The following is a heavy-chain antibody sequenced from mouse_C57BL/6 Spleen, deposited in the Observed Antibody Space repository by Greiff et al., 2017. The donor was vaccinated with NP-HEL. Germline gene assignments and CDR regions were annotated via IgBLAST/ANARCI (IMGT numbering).Heavy chain of an antibody. V-gene: IGHV5-9*01. Sequence: EVKVVESGGGLVKPGGSLKLSCAASGFTFSSYTMSWVRQTPEKRLEWVATISGGGGNTYYPDSVKGRFTISRDNAKNTLYLQMSSLRSEDTALYYCARRGTYDVYHWYFDVWGTGTTVTVSS. CDR3: ARRGTYDVYHWYFDV. D-gene: IGHD2-3*01. CDR1: GFTFSSYT. J-gene: IGHJ1*03. CDR2: ISGGGGNT.